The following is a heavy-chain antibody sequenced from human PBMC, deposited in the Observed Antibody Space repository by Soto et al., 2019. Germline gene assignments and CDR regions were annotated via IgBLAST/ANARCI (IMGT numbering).Heavy chain of an antibody. J-gene: IGHJ4*02. D-gene: IGHD1-26*01. CDR2: TRNKANSYAT. CDR3: DRDTGGSYDY. V-gene: IGHV3-72*01. CDR1: GFTFSDYY. Sequence: EVQLVESGGGLVQPGGSLRLSCAASGFTFSDYYMDWVRQVPGKGLEWIGRTRNKANSYATEYVASVKGRFSISRDDSKDSMYVQMNRLKSDDTAVYYCDRDTGGSYDYWGQGALVTVSS.